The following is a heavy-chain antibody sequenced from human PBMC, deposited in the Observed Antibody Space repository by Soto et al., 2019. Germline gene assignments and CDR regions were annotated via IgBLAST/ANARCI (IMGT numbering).Heavy chain of an antibody. CDR3: TTAPVGDRAFYYYGMDA. CDR1: GLTFAHAW. CDR2: IKSRGDGGTM. Sequence: GGSLRVSCAASGLTFAHAWLSWVRQAPGKGLEWVGRIKSRGDGGTMHYAAPLRDRFNISRDDSKNTLFLHMNSLKTEDTAVYYCTTAPVGDRAFYYYGMDAWGQGTTVTVSS. D-gene: IGHD2-2*01. V-gene: IGHV3-15*01. J-gene: IGHJ6*02.